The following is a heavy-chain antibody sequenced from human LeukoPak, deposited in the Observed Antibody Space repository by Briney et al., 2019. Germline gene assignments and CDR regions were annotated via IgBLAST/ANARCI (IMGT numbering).Heavy chain of an antibody. D-gene: IGHD3-3*01. J-gene: IGHJ4*02. CDR2: ISGNAGST. CDR3: AKDGLTSSEWLPPLNY. V-gene: IGHV3-23*01. CDR1: GFTLSSYA. Sequence: AGGSLRLSCAASGFTLSSYAMSWVRQAPGKGLEWVSLISGNAGSTYYADSVKGRFTISRDSTKNTLYLQMNSLRAEDTATYYCAKDGLTSSEWLPPLNYWGQGTLVTVSS.